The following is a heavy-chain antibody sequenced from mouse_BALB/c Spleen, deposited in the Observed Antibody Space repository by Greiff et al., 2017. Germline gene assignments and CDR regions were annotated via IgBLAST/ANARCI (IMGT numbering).Heavy chain of an antibody. J-gene: IGHJ4*01. Sequence: QVQLKQPGAELVKPGASVKMSCKASGYTFTSYWMHWVKQRPGQGLEWIGTIDPSDSYTSYNQKFKGKATLTVDTSSSTAYMQLSSLTSEDSAVYYCARDPPMDYWGQGTSVTVSS. CDR1: GYTFTSYW. CDR3: ARDPPMDY. CDR2: IDPSDSYT. V-gene: IGHV1S127*01.